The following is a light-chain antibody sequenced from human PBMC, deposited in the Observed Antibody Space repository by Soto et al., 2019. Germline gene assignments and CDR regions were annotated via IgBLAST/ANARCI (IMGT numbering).Light chain of an antibody. Sequence: EIVLPQSPGTLSLSPGERATLSCRAGQSVSNNFLAWYQHRPGQAPRLLIYGPSTRATGIPDRFSGSGPGTDFTLTITRLEPEDFAVYFCLQYGGLPRTFGQGTKVDIK. CDR3: LQYGGLPRT. V-gene: IGKV3-20*01. CDR1: QSVSNNF. J-gene: IGKJ1*01. CDR2: GPS.